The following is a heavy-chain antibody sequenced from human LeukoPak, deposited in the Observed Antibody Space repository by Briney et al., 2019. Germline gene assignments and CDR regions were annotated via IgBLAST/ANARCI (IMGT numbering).Heavy chain of an antibody. J-gene: IGHJ4*02. V-gene: IGHV4-34*12. D-gene: IGHD3-10*01. CDR2: IIHSGST. CDR1: GGSFSGYY. Sequence: PSETLSLTCTFYGGSFSGYYWTWIRQPPGKGLEWIGEIIHSGSTNYNPSLKSRLTISLDTSKNQFSLKLSSVTAADTAVYYCVRRGVVRGVFKERMEYYFDYWGQGTLVTVSS. CDR3: VRRGVVRGVFKERMEYYFDY.